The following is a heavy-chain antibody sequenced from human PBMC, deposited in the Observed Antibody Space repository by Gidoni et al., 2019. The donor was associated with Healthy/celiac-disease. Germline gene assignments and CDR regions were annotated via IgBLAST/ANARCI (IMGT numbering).Heavy chain of an antibody. CDR1: GFTSGSYA. Sequence: QVQLVEAGGGGVRPGRALRLPWQASGFTSGSYARPWVRQVPGKGLEWVAVISYVGTHNYYADSVKGRFTISRYNSKDTLYLHMNSLRAEDTAVYYCAGGYCCYDWDDIRYYYYYYGMDVWGQGTTVTVSS. CDR3: AGGYCCYDWDDIRYYYYYYGMDV. J-gene: IGHJ6*02. D-gene: IGHD5-12*01. CDR2: ISYVGTHN. V-gene: IGHV3-30-3*01.